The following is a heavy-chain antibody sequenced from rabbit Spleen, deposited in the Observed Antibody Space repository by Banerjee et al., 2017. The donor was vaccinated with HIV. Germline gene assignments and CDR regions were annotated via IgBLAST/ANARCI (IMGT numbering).Heavy chain of an antibody. CDR1: GFSFSSGYD. J-gene: IGHJ4*01. CDR2: IYIGDDIHST. V-gene: IGHV1S45*01. D-gene: IGHD6-1*01. CDR3: ARNGGDTGYGSNL. Sequence: QEQLVESGGDLVQPGASLTLTCTASGFSFSSGYDMCWVRQAPGKGLEWIASIYIGDDIHSTAYANWAKGRCTISKTSATTVTLQMTRLTAADTATYFCARNGGDTGYGSNLWGQGTLVTVS.